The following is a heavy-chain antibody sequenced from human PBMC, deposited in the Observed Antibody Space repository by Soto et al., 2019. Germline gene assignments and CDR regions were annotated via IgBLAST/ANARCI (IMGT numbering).Heavy chain of an antibody. CDR1: GFTFSSYS. V-gene: IGHV3-21*01. Sequence: GGSLRLSCAASGFTFSSYSMNWFRQAPGKGLEWVSSISSSSYIYYADSVKGRFTISRDNAKNSLYLQMNSLRAEDTAVYYCARAYDFWSGYSPNYGMDVWGQGTTVTVSS. J-gene: IGHJ6*02. CDR2: ISSSSYI. D-gene: IGHD3-3*01. CDR3: ARAYDFWSGYSPNYGMDV.